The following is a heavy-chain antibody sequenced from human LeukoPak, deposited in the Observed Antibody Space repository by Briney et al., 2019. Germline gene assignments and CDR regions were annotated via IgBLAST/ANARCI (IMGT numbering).Heavy chain of an antibody. CDR3: ARGDYDYVWGSYRLDY. CDR1: GYTFTGYY. V-gene: IGHV1-69*06. J-gene: IGHJ4*02. CDR2: IIPIFGTA. D-gene: IGHD3-16*02. Sequence: GASVKVSCKASGYTFTGYYMHRVRQAPGQGLEWMGGIIPIFGTANYAQKFQGRITITADKSTSTAYMELSSLRSEDTAVYYCARGDYDYVWGSYRLDYWGQGTLVTVSS.